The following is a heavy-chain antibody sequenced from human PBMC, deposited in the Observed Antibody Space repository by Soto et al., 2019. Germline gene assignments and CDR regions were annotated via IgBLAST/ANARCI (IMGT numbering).Heavy chain of an antibody. J-gene: IGHJ5*02. V-gene: IGHV4-30-2*01. CDR1: GVSISKDNYS. Sequence: SETLSLTCAVSGVSISKDNYSWSWTRHPPGKGRVWIGFVCITRSYNYQPSHKSRVTMTVVRSRIEFYMSLRYVTVGDTAVYFCASGGLTNDPTGCSLHNRFDPWGQGTLVPVYS. D-gene: IGHD2-8*02. CDR3: ASGGLTNDPTGCSLHNRFDP. CDR2: VCITRSY.